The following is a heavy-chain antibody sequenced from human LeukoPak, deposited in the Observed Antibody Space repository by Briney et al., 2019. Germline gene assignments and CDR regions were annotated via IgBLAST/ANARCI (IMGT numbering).Heavy chain of an antibody. J-gene: IGHJ3*02. Sequence: ASVKVSCKASGYTFTSCAIHWVRQAPGQRLEWMGWINAGNGNTKYSQKFQGRVTITRDTSSNTAYMELSSLRSEDTAVYYCASVIDDSSGWAFDIWGQGTMVTVSS. CDR2: INAGNGNT. CDR3: ASVIDDSSGWAFDI. D-gene: IGHD3-22*01. V-gene: IGHV1-3*01. CDR1: GYTFTSCA.